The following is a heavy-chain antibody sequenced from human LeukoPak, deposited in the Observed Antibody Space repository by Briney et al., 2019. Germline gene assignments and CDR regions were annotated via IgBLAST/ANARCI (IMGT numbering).Heavy chain of an antibody. CDR2: ISYDGSNK. J-gene: IGHJ4*02. V-gene: IGHV3-30-3*01. Sequence: GGSLRLSCAASGFTFSSYAMHWVRQAPGKGLEWVAVISYDGSNKYYADSVKGRFTISRDNSKNTLYLQMNNLRAEDTAVYYCARDLYGSFDYWGQGTLVTVSS. CDR3: ARDLYGSFDY. D-gene: IGHD3-10*01. CDR1: GFTFSSYA.